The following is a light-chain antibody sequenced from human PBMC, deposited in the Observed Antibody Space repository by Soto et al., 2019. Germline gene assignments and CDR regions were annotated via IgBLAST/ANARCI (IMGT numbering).Light chain of an antibody. V-gene: IGKV3-15*01. CDR3: QQYNDWPLT. CDR1: QNINTY. Sequence: EIVMTQSPATLSASPGETATLSCRAGQNINTYLAWYQQKPGQAPRLLVYGASTRDTGIPARFSGSGSATEFTFTISSLQSEDLAVYYCQQYNDWPLTFGGGTKVEIK. J-gene: IGKJ4*01. CDR2: GAS.